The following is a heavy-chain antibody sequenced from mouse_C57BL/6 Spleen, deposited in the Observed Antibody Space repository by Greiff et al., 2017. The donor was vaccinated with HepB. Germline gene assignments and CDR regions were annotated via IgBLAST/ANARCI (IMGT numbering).Heavy chain of an antibody. CDR1: GYTFTSYV. CDR2: IYPYNDGT. Sequence: VQLQQPGPELVKPGASVKMSCKASGYTFTSYVMHWVKQKPGQGLEWIGYIYPYNDGTKYNEKFKGKATLTSDKSSSTAYMELSSLTSEDSAVYHCARERNDYGRSYCYVDYLGQGTTLPVSS. J-gene: IGHJ2*01. V-gene: IGHV1-14*01. CDR3: ARERNDYGRSYCYVDY. D-gene: IGHD1-1*01.